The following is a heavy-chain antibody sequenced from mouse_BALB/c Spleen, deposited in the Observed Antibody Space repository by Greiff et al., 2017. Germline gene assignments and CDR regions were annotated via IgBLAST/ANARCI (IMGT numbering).Heavy chain of an antibody. J-gene: IGHJ4*01. CDR3: ASYYGSSGDYYAMDY. V-gene: IGHV14-3*02. CDR2: IDPANGNT. D-gene: IGHD1-1*01. Sequence: EVQLQQSGAELVKPGASVKLSCTASGFNIKDTYMHWVKQRPEQGLEWIGRIDPANGNTKYDPKFQGKATITADTSSNTAYLQLSSLTSEDTAVYYCASYYGSSGDYYAMDYWGQGTSVTVSS. CDR1: GFNIKDTY.